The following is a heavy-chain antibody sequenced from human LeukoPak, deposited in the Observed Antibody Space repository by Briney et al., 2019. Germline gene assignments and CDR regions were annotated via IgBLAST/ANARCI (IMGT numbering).Heavy chain of an antibody. CDR1: GFTFSSHW. V-gene: IGHV3-7*01. CDR3: ASAVVYGGNPYSYYYMDV. J-gene: IGHJ6*03. CDR2: INQDGSQK. D-gene: IGHD4-23*01. Sequence: GGSLRLSCAPFGFTFSSHWMSWVRQAPGKGLEWVANINQDGSQKYYVDSMKGRFTISRDNARNSLYLEMNSLRAEDTAVYFCASAVVYGGNPYSYYYMDVWGKGTTVTVSS.